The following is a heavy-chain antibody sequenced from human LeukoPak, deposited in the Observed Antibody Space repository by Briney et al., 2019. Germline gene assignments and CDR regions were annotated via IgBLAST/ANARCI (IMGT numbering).Heavy chain of an antibody. CDR3: ARDLDYGGDSQAENYYMDV. CDR2: TYYRSKWYN. D-gene: IGHD4-23*01. Sequence: SQTLSLTCAISGDSVSSNSAAWNWLRQSPSRGLEWLGRTYYRSKWYNDYAVSVTSRITINPDTSKNQFSLQLNSVTAEDTAIYYCARDLDYGGDSQAENYYMDVWGKGTTVTVSS. J-gene: IGHJ6*03. V-gene: IGHV6-1*01. CDR1: GDSVSSNSAA.